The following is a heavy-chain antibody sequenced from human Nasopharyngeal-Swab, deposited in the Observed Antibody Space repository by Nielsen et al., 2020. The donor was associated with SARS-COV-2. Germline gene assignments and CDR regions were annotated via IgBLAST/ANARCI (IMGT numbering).Heavy chain of an antibody. V-gene: IGHV3-33*08. CDR2: IWYDGSNK. J-gene: IGHJ4*02. Sequence: GESLKISCAASGFTFSSYGMHWVCQAPGKGLEWVAVIWYDGSNKYYADSVKGRFTISRDNSKNTLYLQMNSLRAEDTAVYYCARENPKGPSLGESFFDYWGQGTLVTVSS. CDR3: ARENPKGPSLGESFFDY. CDR1: GFTFSSYG. D-gene: IGHD3-16*01.